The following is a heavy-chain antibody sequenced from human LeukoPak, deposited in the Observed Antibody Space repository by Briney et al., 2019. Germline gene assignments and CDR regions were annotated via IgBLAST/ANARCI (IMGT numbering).Heavy chain of an antibody. CDR3: ARGTPTTRDFDY. J-gene: IGHJ4*02. CDR1: GLTFSSYN. CDR2: ISSSSNYI. V-gene: IGHV3-21*01. Sequence: GGSLRLSCVASGLTFSSYNMNWVRQGPGKGLEWVSFISSSSNYIYYADSVKGRFTISRDNAKNSLLLQMNSLRAEDTAVYYCARGTPTTRDFDYWGQGTLVTVSS. D-gene: IGHD4-11*01.